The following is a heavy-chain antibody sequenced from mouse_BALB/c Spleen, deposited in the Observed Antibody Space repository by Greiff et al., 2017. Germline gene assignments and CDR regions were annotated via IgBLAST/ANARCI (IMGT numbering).Heavy chain of an antibody. V-gene: IGHV1-69*02. D-gene: IGHD1-1*01. CDR1: GYTFTSYW. Sequence: QVQLQQPGAELVRPGASVKLSCKASGYTFTSYWINWVKQRPGQGLEWIGNIYPSDSYTNYNQKFKDKATLTVDKSSSTAYMQLSSPTSEDSAVYYCTKTTVVATYYYAMDYWGQGTSVTVSS. CDR2: IYPSDSYT. J-gene: IGHJ4*01. CDR3: TKTTVVATYYYAMDY.